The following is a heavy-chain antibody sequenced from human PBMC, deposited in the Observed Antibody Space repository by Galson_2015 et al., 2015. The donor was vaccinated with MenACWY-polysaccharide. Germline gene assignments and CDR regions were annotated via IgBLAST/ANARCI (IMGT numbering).Heavy chain of an antibody. D-gene: IGHD3-10*02. V-gene: IGHV3-33*01. CDR3: AREGSRIVFHAFDV. J-gene: IGHJ3*01. CDR1: GLKFRGSG. Sequence: SLRLSCAASGLKFRGSGMHWVRQAPGKGLEWVAVIQYDGSQKQYVDSVKGRFTISRDNSKNTLYLEMNSLRAEDTALYYCAREGSRIVFHAFDVWGQETMVTVSS. CDR2: IQYDGSQK.